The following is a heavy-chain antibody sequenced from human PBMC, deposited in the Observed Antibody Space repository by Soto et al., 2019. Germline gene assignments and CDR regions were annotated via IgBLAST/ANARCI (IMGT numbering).Heavy chain of an antibody. J-gene: IGHJ4*02. D-gene: IGHD4-4*01. CDR3: ARLQGDY. Sequence: PSETLSLTCTVSGGSVSSGSYYWSWIRQTPGKGLEWIGCIYSSGTTNYNPSLKSRVTLSLDTSKNQFSLKLSSVTAADTAVYYCARLQGDYWGQGTLVTVS. CDR1: GGSVSSGSYY. V-gene: IGHV4-61*01. CDR2: IYSSGTT.